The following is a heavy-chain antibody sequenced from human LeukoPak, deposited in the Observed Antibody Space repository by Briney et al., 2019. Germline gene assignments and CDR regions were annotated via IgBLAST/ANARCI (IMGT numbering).Heavy chain of an antibody. V-gene: IGHV5-51*01. CDR2: IYPGDSHT. J-gene: IGHJ4*02. D-gene: IGHD5-12*01. Sequence: GESLKISCKGSGYTFTSSWIAWVRQLPGKGLEWMGIIYPGDSHTRYSPSFQGQVTISADKSISTAYLQWSSLKASDTAIYYCATRGSSSAYFDFWGQGTLVTASS. CDR3: ATRGSSSAYFDF. CDR1: GYTFTSSW.